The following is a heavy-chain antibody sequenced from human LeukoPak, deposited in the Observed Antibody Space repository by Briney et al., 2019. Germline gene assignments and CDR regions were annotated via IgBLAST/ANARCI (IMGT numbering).Heavy chain of an antibody. V-gene: IGHV5-51*01. CDR1: GSRFTSYW. CDR3: ARVFSIAARPDWFDP. D-gene: IGHD6-6*01. J-gene: IGHJ5*02. CDR2: IYPGDSDT. Sequence: GASLQISCQGSGSRFTSYWIGWVRQLPGKGLEWMGIIYPGDSDTRYSPSFQGQVTISADKSISTAYLQWSSLKASDTAMYYCARVFSIAARPDWFDPWGQGTLVTVSS.